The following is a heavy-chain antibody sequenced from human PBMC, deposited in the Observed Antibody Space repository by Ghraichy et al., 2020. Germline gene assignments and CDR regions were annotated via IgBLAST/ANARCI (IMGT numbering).Heavy chain of an antibody. CDR2: IRNKANSYTT. CDR1: GFIFSDHH. V-gene: IGHV3-72*01. CDR3: ARYRKAIGYYFYYMDV. J-gene: IGHJ6*03. D-gene: IGHD3-16*02. Sequence: LSLTCAASGFIFSDHHMDWVRQAPGKGLEWVGRIRNKANSYTTEYAASVKGRFTISRDDSKNSLFLQMNSLKTEDTADYYCARYRKAIGYYFYYMDVWGKGTTVTVSS.